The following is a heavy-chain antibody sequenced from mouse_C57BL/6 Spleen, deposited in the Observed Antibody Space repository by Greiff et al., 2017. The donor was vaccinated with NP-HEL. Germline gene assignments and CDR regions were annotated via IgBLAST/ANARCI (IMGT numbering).Heavy chain of an antibody. CDR3: ARGATVAPRYFDY. D-gene: IGHD1-1*01. Sequence: VQLKQSGPVLVKPGASVKMSCKASGYTFTDYYMNWVKQSHGKSLEWIGVINPYNGGTSYNQKFKGKATLTVDKSSSTAYMKLNSLTSEDSAVYYCARGATVAPRYFDYWGQGTTLTVSS. CDR1: GYTFTDYY. J-gene: IGHJ2*01. CDR2: INPYNGGT. V-gene: IGHV1-19*01.